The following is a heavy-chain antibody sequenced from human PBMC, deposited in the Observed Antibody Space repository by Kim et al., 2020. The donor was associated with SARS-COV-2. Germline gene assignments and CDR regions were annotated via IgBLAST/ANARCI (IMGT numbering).Heavy chain of an antibody. CDR2: ITSSSSTM. V-gene: IGHV3-48*02. D-gene: IGHD6-19*01. CDR1: GFSFRTYS. CDR3: ARDDGTSGWSFDY. Sequence: GGSLRLSCAASGFSFRTYSMNWVRQAPGKGLEWVSCITSSSSTMYYADSVKGRFTISRDNAKNSLFLQMNSLRDEDTAVYYCARDDGTSGWSFDYWGQGT. J-gene: IGHJ4*02.